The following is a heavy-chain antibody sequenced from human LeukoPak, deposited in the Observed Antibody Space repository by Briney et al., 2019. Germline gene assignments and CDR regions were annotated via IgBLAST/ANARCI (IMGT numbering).Heavy chain of an antibody. CDR1: GFTFSRYW. CDR2: INQDGSEK. Sequence: PGGSLRLSCAASGFTFSRYWMSWVRQAPGKGLEWVANINQDGSEKYYADSVKGRFIISRDNAKNSLYLQMNSLRAEDTAVYYCARDGASYSNYEGNFDYWGQGTLVTVSS. CDR3: ARDGASYSNYEGNFDY. D-gene: IGHD4-11*01. V-gene: IGHV3-7*01. J-gene: IGHJ4*02.